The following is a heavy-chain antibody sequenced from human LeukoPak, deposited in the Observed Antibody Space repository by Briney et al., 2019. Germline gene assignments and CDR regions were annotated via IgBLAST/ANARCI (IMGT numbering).Heavy chain of an antibody. Sequence: QAGGSLRLTCAASGFTLSTYAMSWVRQTPGKGLEWVAATSSSDAGTYHADSVRGRFTISRDNSKNTLYLQMNSLRAEDTAVYYCARVSWLVRTFDYWGQGTLVTVSS. CDR3: ARVSWLVRTFDY. D-gene: IGHD6-19*01. CDR1: GFTLSTYA. J-gene: IGHJ4*02. CDR2: TSSSDAGT. V-gene: IGHV3-23*01.